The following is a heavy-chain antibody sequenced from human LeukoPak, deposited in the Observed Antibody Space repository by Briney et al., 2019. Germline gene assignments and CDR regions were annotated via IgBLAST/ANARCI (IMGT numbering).Heavy chain of an antibody. CDR1: GFTFSNAW. J-gene: IGHJ4*02. D-gene: IGHD2-15*01. Sequence: GGSLRPSCAASGFTFSNAWMSWVRQAPGKGLEWVGRIKSKTDGGTTDYAAPVKGRFTISRDDSKNTLYLQMNSLKIEDTDVYFCTTDGRFGRFDYWGQGTLVTVSS. V-gene: IGHV3-15*01. CDR3: TTDGRFGRFDY. CDR2: IKSKTDGGTT.